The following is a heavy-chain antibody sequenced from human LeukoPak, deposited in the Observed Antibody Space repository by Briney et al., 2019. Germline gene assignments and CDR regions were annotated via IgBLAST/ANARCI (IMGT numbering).Heavy chain of an antibody. CDR1: GFTFSSYA. D-gene: IGHD6-19*01. V-gene: IGHV3-23*01. Sequence: GGSLRLSCAASGFTFSSYAMSWVRQAPGKGLEWVSAISGSGGSTYYADSVKGRFTISRDNSKNTLYLQMNSLRAEDTAVYYCAKDTSGWYSGLKDYWGQGTLVTVSS. CDR3: AKDTSGWYSGLKDY. J-gene: IGHJ4*02. CDR2: ISGSGGST.